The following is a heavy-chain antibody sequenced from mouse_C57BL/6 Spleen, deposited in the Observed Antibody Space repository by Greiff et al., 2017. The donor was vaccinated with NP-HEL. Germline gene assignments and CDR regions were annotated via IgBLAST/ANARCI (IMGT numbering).Heavy chain of an antibody. Sequence: QVQLQQSGAELVRPGTSVKVSCKASGYAFTNYLIEWVKQRPGQGLEWIGVINPGSGGTNSNEKFKGKATLTADKSSSTAYMQLSSLTSEDAAVYFCARGTTVVASDYWGQGTTLTVSS. CDR1: GYAFTNYL. CDR3: ARGTTVVASDY. CDR2: INPGSGGT. D-gene: IGHD1-1*01. V-gene: IGHV1-54*01. J-gene: IGHJ2*01.